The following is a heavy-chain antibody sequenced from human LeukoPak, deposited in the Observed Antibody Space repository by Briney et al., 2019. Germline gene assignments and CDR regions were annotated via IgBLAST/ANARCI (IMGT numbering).Heavy chain of an antibody. CDR3: ASSDLYDSSGSDAFDI. D-gene: IGHD3-22*01. V-gene: IGHV4-30-4*01. CDR1: GGSISSGDYY. J-gene: IGHJ3*02. Sequence: PSETLSLTCTVSGGSISSGDYYWSWIRQPPGKGLEWIGYIYYSGSTYYNPSLKSRVTISVDTSKNQFSLKLSSVTAADTAVYYCASSDLYDSSGSDAFDIWGQGTMVTVSS. CDR2: IYYSGST.